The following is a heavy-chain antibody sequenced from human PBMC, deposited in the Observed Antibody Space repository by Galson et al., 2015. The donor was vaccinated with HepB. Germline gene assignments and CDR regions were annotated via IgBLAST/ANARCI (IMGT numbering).Heavy chain of an antibody. V-gene: IGHV3-23*01. CDR1: GFTFSSYS. CDR3: ARQGTLSDSRSYYGAFDF. D-gene: IGHD3-22*01. Sequence: SLRLSCAASGFTFSSYSMAWVRQAPGQGLDWVSTIAGSGGSTYFADSVKGRFTISRDNSKNTLYLQMNSLRVGDTAVYYCARQGTLSDSRSYYGAFDFWGQGTMVTVPS. J-gene: IGHJ3*01. CDR2: IAGSGGST.